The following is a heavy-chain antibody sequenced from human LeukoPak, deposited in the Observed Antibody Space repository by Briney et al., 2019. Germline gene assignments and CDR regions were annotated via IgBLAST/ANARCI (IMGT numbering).Heavy chain of an antibody. Sequence: GGSLKVSCAASGFTFSSYWMHWVRQAPGKGLVWVSRINSDGSSTSYADSVKGRFTISRDNAKNTLYLQMNSLRAEDTAVYYCARENPKGTSVDYWGQGTLVTDSS. CDR3: ARENPKGTSVDY. V-gene: IGHV3-74*01. CDR1: GFTFSSYW. J-gene: IGHJ4*02. CDR2: INSDGSST. D-gene: IGHD3-10*01.